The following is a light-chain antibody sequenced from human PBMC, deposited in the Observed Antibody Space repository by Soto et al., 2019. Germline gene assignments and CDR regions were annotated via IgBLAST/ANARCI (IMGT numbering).Light chain of an antibody. CDR1: QSISIW. J-gene: IGKJ1*01. V-gene: IGKV1-5*03. Sequence: DIEITQSPSTLSASVGDIVTITCRASQSISIWLAWYQQKPGKAPKILIYKASSLESGVPSRFSGSGSGTEFTLTISSLQPDDFATYYCQQYSTYTPRTFGQGTKVDIK. CDR3: QQYSTYTPRT. CDR2: KAS.